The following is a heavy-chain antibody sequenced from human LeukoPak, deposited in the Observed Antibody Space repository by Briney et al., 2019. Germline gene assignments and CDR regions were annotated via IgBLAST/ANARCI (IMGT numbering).Heavy chain of an antibody. Sequence: PSETLSLTCTVSGGSISSYYWSWIRQPPGKGLEWIGYIYYSGSTNYNPSLKSRVTISVDTSKNQFSLKLSSVTAADTAVYYCARAIGWFGELFSEYYCYYYMDVWGKGTTVTISS. CDR1: GGSISSYY. J-gene: IGHJ6*03. D-gene: IGHD3-10*01. CDR2: IYYSGST. CDR3: ARAIGWFGELFSEYYCYYYMDV. V-gene: IGHV4-59*01.